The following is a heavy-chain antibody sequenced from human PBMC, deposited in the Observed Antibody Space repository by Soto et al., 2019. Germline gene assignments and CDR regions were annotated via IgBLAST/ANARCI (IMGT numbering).Heavy chain of an antibody. CDR1: GYTFTSYD. CDR3: ASCMVATWEDYYYGMDV. CDR2: MNPNSGNT. V-gene: IGHV1-8*01. Sequence: ASVKVSCKASGYTFTSYDINWVRQATGQGLEWMGWMNPNSGNTGYAQKFQGRVTMTRNTSISTAYMELSSLRSEDTAVYYCASCMVATWEDYYYGMDVWGQGTTVTVSS. J-gene: IGHJ6*02. D-gene: IGHD5-12*01.